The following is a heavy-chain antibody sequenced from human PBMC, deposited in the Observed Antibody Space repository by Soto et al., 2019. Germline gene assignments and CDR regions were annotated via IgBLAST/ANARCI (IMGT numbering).Heavy chain of an antibody. CDR1: GYTLTELS. V-gene: IGHV1-24*01. D-gene: IGHD3-10*01. CDR3: ATDGHVRGVSEYYFDY. J-gene: IGHJ4*02. Sequence: ASVKVSCKVSGYTLTELSMHWGRQAPGKGLEWMGGFDPEDGETIYAQKFQGRVTMTEDTSTDTAYMELSSLRSEDTAVYYCATDGHVRGVSEYYFDYWGQGTLVTVSS. CDR2: FDPEDGET.